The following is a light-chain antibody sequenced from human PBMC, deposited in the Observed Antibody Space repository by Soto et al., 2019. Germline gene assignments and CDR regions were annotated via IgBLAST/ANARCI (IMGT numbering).Light chain of an antibody. CDR2: DVN. V-gene: IGLV2-14*01. CDR1: SSDVGGYNF. J-gene: IGLJ1*01. Sequence: QSVLTQPASVSGSPGQSITISCTGTSSDVGGYNFVSWYQQHPGKAPELMIYDVNNRPSGVSNRFSGSKSGNTASLSISGLQAEDEADYYCSSYTSSSTYVFGPGTKVTVL. CDR3: SSYTSSSTYV.